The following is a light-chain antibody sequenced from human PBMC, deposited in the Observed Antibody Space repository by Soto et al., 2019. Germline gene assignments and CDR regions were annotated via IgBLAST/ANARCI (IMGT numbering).Light chain of an antibody. J-gene: IGLJ2*01. CDR1: SSDVGGYNY. CDR3: CSYAGSYTRV. V-gene: IGLV2-11*01. CDR2: DVS. Sequence: QSVLTQPRSVSGSPGQSVTISCTGTSSDVGGYNYVSWYQQHPGKAPKPMIYDVSKRPSGVPDRFSGSKSGHTASLTISGLQAEDEADYYCCSYAGSYTRVFGGGTKLTVL.